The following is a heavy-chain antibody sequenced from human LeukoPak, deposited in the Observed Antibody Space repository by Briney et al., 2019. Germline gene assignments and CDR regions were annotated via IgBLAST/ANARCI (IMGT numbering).Heavy chain of an antibody. CDR2: INPNSGGT. J-gene: IGHJ5*02. CDR1: GYTFTACYY. Sequence: GASVKVSCKASGYTFTACYYMHWVRQAPGQGLEWMGWINPNSGGTNYAQKFQGRVSMTRDTSISTAYMDLTRLTSDDTAFYYCAREIPGTTRINWFDPWGQGTLVTVSS. CDR3: AREIPGTTRINWFDP. V-gene: IGHV1-2*02. D-gene: IGHD1-1*01.